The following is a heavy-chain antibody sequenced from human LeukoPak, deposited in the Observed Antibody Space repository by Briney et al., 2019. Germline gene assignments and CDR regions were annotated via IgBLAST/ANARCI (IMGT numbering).Heavy chain of an antibody. CDR3: ARGMSPLSVSAVAAKALAY. J-gene: IGHJ4*02. V-gene: IGHV3-30*04. CDR2: ISYDGSNK. Sequence: PGGSLRLSCAASGFTFSSYAMHWVRQAPGKGLEWVAVISYDGSNKYYADSVKGRFTISRDNSKNTLYLQMNSLRAEDTAVYYCARGMSPLSVSAVAAKALAYWGQGTLVTVSS. CDR1: GFTFSSYA. D-gene: IGHD2-15*01.